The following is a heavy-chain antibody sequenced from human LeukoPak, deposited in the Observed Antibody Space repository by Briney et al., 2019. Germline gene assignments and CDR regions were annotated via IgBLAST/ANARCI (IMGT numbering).Heavy chain of an antibody. CDR2: ITSSSHYI. CDR3: ARAENSGSGGLDP. D-gene: IGHD2-15*01. J-gene: IGHJ5*02. V-gene: IGHV3-21*01. CDR1: GFTFNIYS. Sequence: GGSLRLSCAASGFTFNIYSMNWVRQAPGKGLEWVSRITSSSHYIYYADSVKGLFTISRDNAKNSLYLDMSSLRADDTAVYYCARAENSGSGGLDPWGQGTLVTVSS.